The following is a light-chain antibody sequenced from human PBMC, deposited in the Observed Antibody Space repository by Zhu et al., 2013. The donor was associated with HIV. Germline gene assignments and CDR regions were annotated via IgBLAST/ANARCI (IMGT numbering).Light chain of an antibody. CDR1: QDINNY. J-gene: IGKJ4*01. Sequence: DIQMTQSPSSLSASVGDRITITCQASQDINNYLNWYQQKPGKAPRLLIYDASKLETGVPSRFSGGGSGTDFSFTITSLQAEDIATYYCQQYVNLPPTFGGGTKVEIK. CDR3: QQYVNLPPT. V-gene: IGKV1-33*01. CDR2: DAS.